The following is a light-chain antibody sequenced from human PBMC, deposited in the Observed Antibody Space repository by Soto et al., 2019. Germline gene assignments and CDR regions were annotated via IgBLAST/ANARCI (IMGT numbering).Light chain of an antibody. CDR2: GAS. V-gene: IGKV3-15*01. Sequence: EIVMTQSPATLSVSPGERATLSCRASQSVSSNLAWYQQKPGQAPRLLIYGASTRATGIPARFSGGGSGTDFTLTISRLEPEDFAVYYCQQFSSYPLTFGGGTKVDTK. CDR1: QSVSSN. CDR3: QQFSSYPLT. J-gene: IGKJ4*01.